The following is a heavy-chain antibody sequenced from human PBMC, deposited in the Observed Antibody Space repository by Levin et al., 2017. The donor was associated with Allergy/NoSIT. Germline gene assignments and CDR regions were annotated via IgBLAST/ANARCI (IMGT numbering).Heavy chain of an antibody. J-gene: IGHJ4*02. D-gene: IGHD1-7*01. CDR3: ARTIPGTNVVAY. Sequence: GGSLRLSCAASGFTFSSFWMSWVRQAPGKGLEWMANIRQDGREKYYVDSVKGRFTISRDNAKNSLYLQMNSLRAQDTAVYYCARTIPGTNVVAYWGQGALVTVSS. V-gene: IGHV3-7*01. CDR2: IRQDGREK. CDR1: GFTFSSFW.